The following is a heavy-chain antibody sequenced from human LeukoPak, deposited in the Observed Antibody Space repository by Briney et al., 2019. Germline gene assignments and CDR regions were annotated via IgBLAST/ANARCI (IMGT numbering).Heavy chain of an antibody. Sequence: ASVKVSCKASGYTFTSYDINWVRQATGQGLEWMGWMNPNSGNTGYAQKFQGRVTMTRNTSISTAYMELSSLRSEDTAVYYCARHMFEQWLVRSSLNAFDIWGQGTMVTVSS. D-gene: IGHD6-19*01. V-gene: IGHV1-8*01. CDR2: MNPNSGNT. J-gene: IGHJ3*02. CDR1: GYTFTSYD. CDR3: ARHMFEQWLVRSSLNAFDI.